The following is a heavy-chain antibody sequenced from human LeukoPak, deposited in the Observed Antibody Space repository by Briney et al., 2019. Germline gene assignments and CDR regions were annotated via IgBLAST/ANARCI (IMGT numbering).Heavy chain of an antibody. CDR2: ISSYNGNT. D-gene: IGHD3-10*01. V-gene: IGHV1-18*01. J-gene: IGHJ6*02. Sequence: GASVKVSCKASGYTFTSYGISWVRQAPAQGLEWMGWISSYNGNTNYAQKLQGRVTMTTDTSTSTAYMELRSLRSDDTAVYYCARDYGSGNWPRYYYYYYGMDVWGQGTTVTVSS. CDR3: ARDYGSGNWPRYYYYYYGMDV. CDR1: GYTFTSYG.